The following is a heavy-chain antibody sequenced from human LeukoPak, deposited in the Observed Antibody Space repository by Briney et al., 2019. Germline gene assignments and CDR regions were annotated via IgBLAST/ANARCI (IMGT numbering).Heavy chain of an antibody. V-gene: IGHV6-1*01. CDR1: GDSVSSNSAA. CDR3: AANWNSFWFDP. Sequence: SQTLSLTCAISGDSVSSNSAAWSWIRQSPSRGLEWLGRTYYRSKWYSDYAVSVKGRITINPDTSKNQFSLQLNSVTPEDTAVYYCAANWNSFWFDPWGQGTLVTVSS. J-gene: IGHJ5*02. CDR2: TYYRSKWYS. D-gene: IGHD1-7*01.